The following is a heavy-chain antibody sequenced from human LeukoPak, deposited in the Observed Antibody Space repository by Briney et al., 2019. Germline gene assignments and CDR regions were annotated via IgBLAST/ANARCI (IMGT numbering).Heavy chain of an antibody. Sequence: GGSLRLSCPASGFTFSSYAMHWVRQAPGKGLEWVAVISYDGSNKYYADSVKGRFTISRDNSKNTLYLQMNSLRAEDTAVYYCARDRIAGFGELSRFDYWGQGTLVTVSS. CDR1: GFTFSSYA. CDR2: ISYDGSNK. D-gene: IGHD3-10*01. V-gene: IGHV3-30*04. CDR3: ARDRIAGFGELSRFDY. J-gene: IGHJ4*02.